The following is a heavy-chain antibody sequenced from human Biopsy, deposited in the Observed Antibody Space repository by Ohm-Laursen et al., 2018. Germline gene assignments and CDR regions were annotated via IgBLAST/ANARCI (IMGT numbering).Heavy chain of an antibody. J-gene: IGHJ4*02. V-gene: IGHV3-74*03. Sequence: SLRLSCTASGFTFSSYWMNWVRQVPGKGLVWVATINKDGSTLQYVDSVRGRFTISRDNAKNTLHLQMNSLRVEDTAVYFCAREAGPCGGDCYGFFDFWGQGILVTVSS. CDR1: GFTFSSYW. CDR2: INKDGSTL. CDR3: AREAGPCGGDCYGFFDF. D-gene: IGHD2-21*02.